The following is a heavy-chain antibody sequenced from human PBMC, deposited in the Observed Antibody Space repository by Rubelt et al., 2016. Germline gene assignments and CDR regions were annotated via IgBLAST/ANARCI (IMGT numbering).Heavy chain of an antibody. J-gene: IGHJ4*02. Sequence: QVQLVQSGAEVKKPGASVKVSCKASGYTFTSYGISWVRQAPGQGLEWMGWISAYNGNTDYAQKLKGRVTMTTDTATSTAYMELRSLRSDDTAVYYCARDPLPVRGVIMTPTHWGQGTLVTVSS. CDR3: ARDPLPVRGVIMTPTH. CDR1: GYTFTSYG. V-gene: IGHV1-18*01. CDR2: ISAYNGNT. D-gene: IGHD3-10*01.